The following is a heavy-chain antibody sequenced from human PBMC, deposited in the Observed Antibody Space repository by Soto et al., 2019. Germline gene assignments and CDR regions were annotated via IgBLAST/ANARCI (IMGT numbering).Heavy chain of an antibody. J-gene: IGHJ5*02. CDR1: GFTFSDYY. CDR3: ARVPDYYDSSNWFDP. Sequence: PGGSLRLSCAASGFTFSDYYMSWIRQAPGKGLEWVSYISSSSSYTNYADSVKGRFTISRDNAKNSLYLQMNSLRAEYSAVFYCARVPDYYDSSNWFDPWGQGTLVTVSS. CDR2: ISSSSSYT. D-gene: IGHD3-22*01. V-gene: IGHV3-11*06.